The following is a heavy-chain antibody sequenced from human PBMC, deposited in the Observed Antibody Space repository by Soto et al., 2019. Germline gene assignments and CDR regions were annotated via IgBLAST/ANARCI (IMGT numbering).Heavy chain of an antibody. CDR1: GYTFTSYA. D-gene: IGHD3-22*01. J-gene: IGHJ4*02. V-gene: IGHV1-3*05. CDR2: INAGNGNT. CDR3: ARSSGYYLIDDY. Sequence: QVQLVQSGAEEKKPGASVKVSCKASGYTFTSYAMHWVRQAPGQRLEWMGWINAGNGNTKYSQKFQGRVTITRHTSASPAYMELSSLRSDDTAVYYCARSSGYYLIDDYWGQGTLVTVSS.